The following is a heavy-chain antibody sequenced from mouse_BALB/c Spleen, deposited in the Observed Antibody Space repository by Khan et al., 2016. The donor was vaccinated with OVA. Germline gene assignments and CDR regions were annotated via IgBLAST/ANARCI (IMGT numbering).Heavy chain of an antibody. V-gene: IGHV3-2*02. CDR1: DYSITSDYA. J-gene: IGHJ3*01. CDR3: ARLRPGFAY. Sequence: VQLKQSGPGLVKPSQSLSLSCTVTDYSITSDYAWNWIRQFPGNKLEWMGYIGYSGSTSYNPSLKSRISITRDTFKNQFFLQLNSVTTEDTAAYYCARLRPGFAYWGQGTLVTVSA. CDR2: IGYSGST.